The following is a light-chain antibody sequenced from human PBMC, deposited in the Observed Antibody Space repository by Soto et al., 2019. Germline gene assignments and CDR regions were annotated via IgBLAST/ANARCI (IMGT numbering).Light chain of an antibody. CDR2: NNI. V-gene: IGLV1-44*01. CDR1: NSNIGSNT. CDR3: AAWDDSLDGHVV. Sequence: VLTQPPSASGTPGQKVTISCSGSNSNIGSNTVSWFQQLPGRAPKLLLYNNIYRPPGVPDRFSGSKSGTSVSLAISGLQSEDEADYYCAAWDDSLDGHVVFGGGTKLTVL. J-gene: IGLJ2*01.